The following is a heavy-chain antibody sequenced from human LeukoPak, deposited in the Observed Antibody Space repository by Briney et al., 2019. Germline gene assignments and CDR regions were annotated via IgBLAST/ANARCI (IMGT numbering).Heavy chain of an antibody. CDR1: GFTFSSYV. J-gene: IGHJ3*02. Sequence: GGSLRLSCAASGFTFSSYVMHGVRQAPGKGLEWGAFIRYDGTNRYYADSVKGRFTISRDNSKNTLYLQMNSLRAEDTAVYYCAKSTIVGATVDAFDIWGQGTMVTVSS. CDR2: IRYDGTNR. V-gene: IGHV3-30*02. CDR3: AKSTIVGATVDAFDI. D-gene: IGHD1-26*01.